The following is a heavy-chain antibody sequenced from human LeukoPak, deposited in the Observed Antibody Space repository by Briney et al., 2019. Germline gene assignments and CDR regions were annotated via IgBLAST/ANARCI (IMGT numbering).Heavy chain of an antibody. J-gene: IGHJ6*02. CDR2: IYSGGST. Sequence: PGGSLRLSCAASGFIVSSNFMNWVRQAPGKGLEWVSVIYSGGSTYYADSVKGRFTISRDNSKNTVHLQMNGLRAEDTAVYYCARGTPSSSGWLYYGMDVWGQGTTVTVSS. D-gene: IGHD6-19*01. CDR3: ARGTPSSSGWLYYGMDV. CDR1: GFIVSSNF. V-gene: IGHV3-53*01.